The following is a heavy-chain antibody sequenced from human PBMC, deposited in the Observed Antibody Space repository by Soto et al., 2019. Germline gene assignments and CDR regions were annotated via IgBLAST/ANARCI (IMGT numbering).Heavy chain of an antibody. Sequence: GASVKVSCKASGYSFTNYYMHWVRQAPGQGLEWMGTINAGGGYTTYAQRFQGRVTMTRDTSTSTVSMELSSLRYEDTALYYCTRGGAXMVXTAPFDLWG. D-gene: IGHD2-21*02. CDR2: INAGGGYT. CDR1: GYSFTNYY. V-gene: IGHV1-46*03. J-gene: IGHJ5*02. CDR3: TRGGAXMVXTAPFDL.